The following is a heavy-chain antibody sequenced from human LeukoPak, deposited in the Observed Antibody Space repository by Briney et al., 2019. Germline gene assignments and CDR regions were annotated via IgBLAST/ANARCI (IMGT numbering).Heavy chain of an antibody. D-gene: IGHD6-13*01. V-gene: IGHV3-23*01. Sequence: GGSLRLSCAASGFTFSSYAMSWVCQAPGKGLEWVSAISGSGGSTYYADSVKGRFTISRDNSKNTLYLQMNSLRAEDTAVYYCTQGQQLANPSSFDYWGQGTLVTVSS. CDR2: ISGSGGST. CDR3: TQGQQLANPSSFDY. CDR1: GFTFSSYA. J-gene: IGHJ4*02.